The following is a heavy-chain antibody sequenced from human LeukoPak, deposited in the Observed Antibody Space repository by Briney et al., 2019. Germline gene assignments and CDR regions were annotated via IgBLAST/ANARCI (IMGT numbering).Heavy chain of an antibody. CDR1: GGSISSYY. CDR3: VRNRYYYGSRNYGVPNWFDP. Sequence: SETLSLTCTVSGGSISSYYWSWIRQPPGKGLEWIGSIYYSGSTYYNPSLKSRVTISVDTSKNQFSLKLSSVTAADTAVYYCVRNRYYYGSRNYGVPNWFDPWGQGTLVTVSS. CDR2: IYYSGST. D-gene: IGHD3-10*01. V-gene: IGHV4-59*05. J-gene: IGHJ5*02.